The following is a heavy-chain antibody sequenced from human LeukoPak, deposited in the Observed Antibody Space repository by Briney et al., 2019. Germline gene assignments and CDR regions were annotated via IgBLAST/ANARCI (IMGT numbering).Heavy chain of an antibody. V-gene: IGHV4-4*07. CDR3: GRAMDILTSTDAFDI. CDR2: IYTSGST. D-gene: IGHD3-9*01. CDR1: GGSISSSD. Sequence: SETLSLTCTVSGGSISSSDWSSIRQPAGKGLEWIGRIYTSGSTNYNPSLKSRVTISVDKSKNQFSLKLSSVTAADTAVYYCGRAMDILTSTDAFDIWGQGTMVTVSS. J-gene: IGHJ3*02.